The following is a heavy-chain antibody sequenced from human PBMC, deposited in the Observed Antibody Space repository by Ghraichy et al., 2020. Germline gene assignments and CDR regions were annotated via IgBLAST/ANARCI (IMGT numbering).Heavy chain of an antibody. CDR3: AHSASSWPQVYY. V-gene: IGHV4-39*01. D-gene: IGHD6-13*01. Sequence: SETLSLTCTVSGGSISSSNYYWGWIRQPPGKGLEWIGSIYYTGSTYYNPSLKSRVTISVDTSKNQFSLRLSSVTAEDTAVYYCAHSASSWPQVYYWGQGTLVTVPS. CDR1: GGSISSSNYY. J-gene: IGHJ4*02. CDR2: IYYTGST.